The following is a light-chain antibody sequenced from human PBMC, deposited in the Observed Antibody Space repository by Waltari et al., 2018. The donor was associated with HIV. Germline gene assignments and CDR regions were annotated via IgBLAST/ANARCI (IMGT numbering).Light chain of an antibody. CDR3: CSYAGTGTYV. CDR2: AVT. CDR1: SSDVASYNL. V-gene: IGLV2-23*02. J-gene: IGLJ1*01. Sequence: QSALTQPASVSGSPGQSITISCTATSSDVASYNLVSWYQQHPGTAPKVMIYAVTKRPSGVSNRFSGSKSDNTASLTISGLQAEDEADYYCCSYAGTGTYVFGTGTKVTVL.